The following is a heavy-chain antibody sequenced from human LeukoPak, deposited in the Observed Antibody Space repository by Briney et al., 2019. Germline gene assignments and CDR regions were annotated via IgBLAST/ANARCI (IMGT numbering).Heavy chain of an antibody. Sequence: GGSLRLSCAASGFTVSSNYMSWVRQAPGKGLEWVSVIYSGGSTYYADSVKGRFTISRDNAKNSLYLQMNSLRAEDTAVYYCARSRIAAARTPFDYWGQGTLVTVSS. J-gene: IGHJ4*02. CDR3: ARSRIAAARTPFDY. V-gene: IGHV3-53*01. CDR1: GFTVSSNY. CDR2: IYSGGST. D-gene: IGHD6-13*01.